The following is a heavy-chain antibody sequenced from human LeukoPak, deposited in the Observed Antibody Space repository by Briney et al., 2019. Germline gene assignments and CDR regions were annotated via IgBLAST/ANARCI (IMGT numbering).Heavy chain of an antibody. Sequence: GGSLRLSCAASGFTFSSYSMTWVRQAPGKGLEWVSYISSSSSTKYYADSVKGRFTISRDNAKNSLYLQVSSLRAEDTAVYYCARDAASGDFVGAFDIWGPGTMVTVSS. CDR3: ARDAASGDFVGAFDI. D-gene: IGHD2-21*02. V-gene: IGHV3-48*01. CDR1: GFTFSSYS. CDR2: ISSSSSTK. J-gene: IGHJ3*02.